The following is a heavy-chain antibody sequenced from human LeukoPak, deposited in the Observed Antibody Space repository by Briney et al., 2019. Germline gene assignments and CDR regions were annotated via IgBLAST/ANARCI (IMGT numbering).Heavy chain of an antibody. CDR1: GFTFTGYG. D-gene: IGHD2-15*01. CDR2: IWYDGTNK. Sequence: GGSLRLSCAASGFTFTGYGFHWVRQAPGKGLEWVAVIWYDGTNKYYADSVKGRFIISRDNSKNTLYLQMNSLRAEDTAVYYCAKDGSGGGWRWFDPWGQGTLVTVSS. J-gene: IGHJ5*02. CDR3: AKDGSGGGWRWFDP. V-gene: IGHV3-33*06.